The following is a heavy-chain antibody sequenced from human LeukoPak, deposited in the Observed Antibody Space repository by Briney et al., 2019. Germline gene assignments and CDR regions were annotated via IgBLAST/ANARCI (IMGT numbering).Heavy chain of an antibody. D-gene: IGHD3-10*01. Sequence: GGSLRLSCSASGFTFSSSAMHWVRQAPGKGLEYVSSISNNGGSTYYADSVKGRFTTSRDNSKNTVFLQMSSLRAEDTAVYYCVARFGALFWGQGTLVTVSS. V-gene: IGHV3-64D*06. CDR3: VARFGALF. J-gene: IGHJ4*02. CDR1: GFTFSSSA. CDR2: ISNNGGST.